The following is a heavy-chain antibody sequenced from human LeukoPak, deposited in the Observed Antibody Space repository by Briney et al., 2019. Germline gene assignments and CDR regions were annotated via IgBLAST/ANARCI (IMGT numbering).Heavy chain of an antibody. CDR1: GGSISSSSYY. D-gene: IGHD1-26*01. CDR3: ARKPTTSDAFDM. CDR2: IYYSEGT. V-gene: IGHV4-39*07. J-gene: IGHJ3*02. Sequence: SETLSLTCTVSGGSISSSSYYWGWIRQPPGKGLEWIGSIYYSEGTYYNPSLKSRVTISIDTSKGQFSLKLSSVTAADTAIYYCARKPTTSDAFDMWGQGTMVTVSS.